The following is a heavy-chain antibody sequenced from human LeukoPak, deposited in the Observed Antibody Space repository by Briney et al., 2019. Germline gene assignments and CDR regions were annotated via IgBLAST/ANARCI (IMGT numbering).Heavy chain of an antibody. J-gene: IGHJ4*02. Sequence: PGGSLRLSCVASGFPFSSYGMHWVRQAPGKGLEWVAVIWNDGSKQYYADSVKGRFTISRDNSKNTLYLQMNSLRAEDTAVYYCAKGESVITFGGVIALFDYWGQGTLVTVSS. V-gene: IGHV3-33*06. CDR1: GFPFSSYG. D-gene: IGHD3-16*02. CDR3: AKGESVITFGGVIALFDY. CDR2: IWNDGSKQ.